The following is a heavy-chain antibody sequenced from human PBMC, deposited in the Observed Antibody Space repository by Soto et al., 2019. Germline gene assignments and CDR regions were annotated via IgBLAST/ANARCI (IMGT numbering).Heavy chain of an antibody. CDR3: ARHRPGSGGSCYDY. CDR1: GGSISSYY. CDR2: IYYSGST. Sequence: SETLSLTCTVSGGSISSYYWSWTRQPPGKELEWFGYIYYSGSTNYNPSLKSRVTISVDTSKNQFSLKLSSVTAADTAVYYCARHRPGSGGSCYDYWGQGTLVTVS. V-gene: IGHV4-59*08. D-gene: IGHD2-15*01. J-gene: IGHJ4*02.